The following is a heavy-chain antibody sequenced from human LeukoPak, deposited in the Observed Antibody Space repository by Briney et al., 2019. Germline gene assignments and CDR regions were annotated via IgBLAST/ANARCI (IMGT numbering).Heavy chain of an antibody. Sequence: SETLSLTCTVSGYSISSGYYWGWIRQPPGKGLEWIGYIYYSGSTNYNPSLKSRVTISVETSKNQFSLKLISVTAADTAVYYCASRKLGNDYWGQGTLVTVSS. V-gene: IGHV4-38-2*02. D-gene: IGHD7-27*01. CDR3: ASRKLGNDY. CDR2: IYYSGST. J-gene: IGHJ4*02. CDR1: GYSISSGYY.